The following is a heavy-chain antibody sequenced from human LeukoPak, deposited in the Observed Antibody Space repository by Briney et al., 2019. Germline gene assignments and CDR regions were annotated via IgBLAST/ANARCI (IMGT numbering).Heavy chain of an antibody. CDR2: INHSGST. J-gene: IGHJ4*02. V-gene: IGHV4-39*07. Sequence: SETLSLTCTVSGGSISSSSYYWGWIRQPPGKGLEWIGEINHSGSTNYNPSLKSRITISVDTSKNQFSLKLNSVTAADTAVYYCARNGDYNLDYWGQGNLVTVSS. D-gene: IGHD4-17*01. CDR3: ARNGDYNLDY. CDR1: GGSISSSSYY.